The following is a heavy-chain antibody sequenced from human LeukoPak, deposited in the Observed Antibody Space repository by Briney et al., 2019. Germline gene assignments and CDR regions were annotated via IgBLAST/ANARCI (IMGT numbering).Heavy chain of an antibody. Sequence: GGSLRLSCAASGFTFSSYAMSWVRQAPGKGLEWVSAISDSGGSTYYADSVKGRFTISRDNAKNTLYLQMNSLRAEDTAVYYCARDRGHYYDSSGYYSSWGQGTLVTVSS. CDR2: ISDSGGST. CDR3: ARDRGHYYDSSGYYSS. D-gene: IGHD3-22*01. CDR1: GFTFSSYA. J-gene: IGHJ5*02. V-gene: IGHV3-23*01.